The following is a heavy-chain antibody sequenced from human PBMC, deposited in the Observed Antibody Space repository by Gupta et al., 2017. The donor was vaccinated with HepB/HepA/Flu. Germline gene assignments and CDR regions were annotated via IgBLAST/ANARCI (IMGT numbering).Heavy chain of an antibody. CDR2: ISSSSSYI. Sequence: PGGSLRLSCAASGFTFSSYSMNWVRQAPGKGLEWVSSISSSSSYIYYADSVKGRFTISRDNAKNSLYLQMNSLRAEDTAVYYCARDEGSGWYYFDYWGQGTLVTGSS. CDR3: ARDEGSGWYYFDY. CDR1: GFTFSSYS. D-gene: IGHD6-19*01. V-gene: IGHV3-21*01. J-gene: IGHJ4*02.